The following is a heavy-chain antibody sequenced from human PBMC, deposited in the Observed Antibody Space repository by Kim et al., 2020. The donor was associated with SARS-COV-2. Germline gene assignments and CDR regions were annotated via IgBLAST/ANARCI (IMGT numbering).Heavy chain of an antibody. V-gene: IGHV4-39*01. CDR1: GGSISSSSYY. CDR3: ARHVLRFLEWSNWFDP. CDR2: IYYSEST. D-gene: IGHD3-3*01. J-gene: IGHJ5*02. Sequence: SETLSLTCTVSGGSISSSSYYWGWIRQPPGKGLEWIGSIYYSESTYYNPSLKSRVTISVDTSKNQFSLKLSSVTAADTAVYYCARHVLRFLEWSNWFDPWGQGTLVTVSS.